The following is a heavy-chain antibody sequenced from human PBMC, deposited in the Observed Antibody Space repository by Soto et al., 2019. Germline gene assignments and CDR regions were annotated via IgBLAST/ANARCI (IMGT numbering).Heavy chain of an antibody. V-gene: IGHV4-31*03. CDR2: IYYSGST. J-gene: IGHJ6*02. CDR1: GGSISSGGYY. D-gene: IGHD6-13*01. CDR3: ARDWKQQLVLSNYYDGMDG. Sequence: TLSLTCTVSGGSISSGGYYWSWIRQHPGKGLEWIGYIYYSGSTYYNPSLKSRVTISVDTSKNQFSLKRSSVTAADTAVYYCARDWKQQLVLSNYYDGMDGWGQGTTVTVSS.